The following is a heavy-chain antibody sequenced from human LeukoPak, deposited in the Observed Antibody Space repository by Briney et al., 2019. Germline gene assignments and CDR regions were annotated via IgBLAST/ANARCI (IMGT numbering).Heavy chain of an antibody. CDR2: INHSGST. CDR1: GGSFSGYY. D-gene: IGHD1-26*01. CDR3: ARGQVGDY. V-gene: IGHV4-34*01. J-gene: IGHJ4*02. Sequence: ASETLSLTCAVYGGSFSGYYWSWIRQPPGKGLEWIGEINHSGSTNYNPSLKSRVTISVDTSKNQFSLKLSSVTAADTAVYYCARGQVGDYWGQGTLVTVSS.